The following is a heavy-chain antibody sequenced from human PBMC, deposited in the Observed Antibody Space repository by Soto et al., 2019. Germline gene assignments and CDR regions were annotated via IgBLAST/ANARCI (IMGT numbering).Heavy chain of an antibody. CDR3: AKLPWADYGGIFDP. CDR2: IYYSGST. V-gene: IGHV4-59*11. CDR1: GSHISNHY. D-gene: IGHD4-17*01. Sequence: PSEILPLTSPPPGSHISNHYRTLLRQPPGKGLEWIGYIYYSGSTNYNPSLKSRVTISVDTSKNQFSLKLSSVTAADTAVYYFAKLPWADYGGIFDPWGQGTLVTVS. J-gene: IGHJ5*02.